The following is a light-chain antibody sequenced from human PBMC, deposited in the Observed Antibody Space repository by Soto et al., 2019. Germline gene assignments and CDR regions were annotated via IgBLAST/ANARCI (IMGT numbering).Light chain of an antibody. CDR3: QQYTSYPFT. Sequence: DIQMTQSPSTLSASVGDRVTITCRASQSISSWLAWYQQKPGKAPKLLIYDASSLESGVPSRFSGSGSGTEFTLTISSLQPDDFATYYCQQYTSYPFTFGPRTKVDIK. CDR2: DAS. V-gene: IGKV1-5*01. CDR1: QSISSW. J-gene: IGKJ3*01.